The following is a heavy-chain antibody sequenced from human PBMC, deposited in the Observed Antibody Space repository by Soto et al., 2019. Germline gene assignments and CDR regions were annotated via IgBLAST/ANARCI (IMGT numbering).Heavy chain of an antibody. D-gene: IGHD1-20*01. J-gene: IGHJ3*02. Sequence: QVQLVQSGAEVKKPGASVKVSCKASGYTFTSYGISWVRQAPGQGLEWMGWISAYNGNTNYAQKLQGRVTMTTDTSTSTADMELRSLRSDDTAVYYCARGKEQGNWNDISAFDIWGQGTMVTVSS. V-gene: IGHV1-18*01. CDR1: GYTFTSYG. CDR3: ARGKEQGNWNDISAFDI. CDR2: ISAYNGNT.